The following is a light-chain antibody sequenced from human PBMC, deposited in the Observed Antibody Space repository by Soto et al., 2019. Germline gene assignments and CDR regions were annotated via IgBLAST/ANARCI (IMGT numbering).Light chain of an antibody. J-gene: IGKJ5*01. CDR2: DAS. CDR1: QSISSY. CDR3: QHSSNWPYT. V-gene: IGKV3-11*01. Sequence: EIVLTQSPATLPLSPGERATLSCRASQSISSYSAWYQQKPGQAPRLLIYDASNRATGIPAKFSGSGSGTDFTLTISSLEPEDFAVYYCQHSSNWPYTFGKGTRLEIK.